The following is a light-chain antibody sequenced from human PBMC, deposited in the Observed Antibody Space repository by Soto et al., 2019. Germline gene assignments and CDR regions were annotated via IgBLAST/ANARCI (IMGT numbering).Light chain of an antibody. Sequence: DVVMTESPLSLPVTFGQPASISCRSSQSLVYSDGNTHLNWFQQRPSQSPRRLICKVSNRDSGVAGIFSGSGSVTDFTLKISRVEAEDVGVYYCLQGTYCRLTFGQGTKLEIK. CDR1: QSLVYSDGNTH. V-gene: IGKV2-30*01. J-gene: IGKJ2*01. CDR3: LQGTYCRLT. CDR2: KVS.